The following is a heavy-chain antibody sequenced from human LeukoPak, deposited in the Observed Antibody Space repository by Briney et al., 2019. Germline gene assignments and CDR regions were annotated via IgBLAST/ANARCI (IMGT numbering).Heavy chain of an antibody. CDR2: IYISGST. D-gene: IGHD3-10*01. V-gene: IGHV4-59*08. Sequence: PSGTLSLTCTVSGGSISSYYWSWIRQPPGKGLEWIGYIYISGSTNYNPSLKSRVTISLDTSKKQVSLKLSSVTAADTAVYYCARHLGPMGRGIINWFDPWGQGTLVTVSS. CDR3: ARHLGPMGRGIINWFDP. CDR1: GGSISSYY. J-gene: IGHJ5*02.